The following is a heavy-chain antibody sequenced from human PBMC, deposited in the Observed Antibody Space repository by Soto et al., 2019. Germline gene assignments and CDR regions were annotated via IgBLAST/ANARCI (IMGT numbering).Heavy chain of an antibody. V-gene: IGHV1-69*13. D-gene: IGHD2-15*01. CDR1: GGTFSSYT. CDR2: IIPIFGTA. CDR3: AGARDCSGGSCYYYYYYGMDV. J-gene: IGHJ6*02. Sequence: SVKVSCKASGGTFSSYTISWVRQAPGQGLEWMGGIIPIFGTANYAPKFQGRVTITADESTSTAYMELSSLRSEDTAVYYCAGARDCSGGSCYYYYYYGMDVWGQGTTVTVSS.